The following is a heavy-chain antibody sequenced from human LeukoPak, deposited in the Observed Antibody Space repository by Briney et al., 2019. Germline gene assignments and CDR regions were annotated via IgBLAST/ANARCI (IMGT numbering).Heavy chain of an antibody. Sequence: SETLSLTCTVSGASISGYYWSWIRQPPGKGLEWIGEINHSGSTNYNPSLKSRVTISVDTSKNQFSLKLSSVTAADTAVYYCARAAYSNYVLVWFDPWGQGTLVTVSS. V-gene: IGHV4-34*01. CDR2: INHSGST. CDR3: ARAAYSNYVLVWFDP. D-gene: IGHD4-11*01. J-gene: IGHJ5*02. CDR1: GASISGYY.